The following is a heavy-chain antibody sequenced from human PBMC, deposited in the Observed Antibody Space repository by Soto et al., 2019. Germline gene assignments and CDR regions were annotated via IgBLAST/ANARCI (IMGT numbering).Heavy chain of an antibody. Sequence: WGSLRLSCAASGFTFSSYGMHWVRQAPGKGLEWVAVISYDGSNKYYADSVKGRFTISRDNSKNTLYLQMNSLRAEDTAVYYCAKDLAFGSSCLDYWGQGTLVTGSS. CDR3: AKDLAFGSSCLDY. CDR2: ISYDGSNK. D-gene: IGHD6-13*01. J-gene: IGHJ4*02. V-gene: IGHV3-30*18. CDR1: GFTFSSYG.